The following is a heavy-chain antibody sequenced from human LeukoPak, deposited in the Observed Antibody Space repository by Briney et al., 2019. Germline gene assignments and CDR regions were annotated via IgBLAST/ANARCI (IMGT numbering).Heavy chain of an antibody. CDR2: LGRSGEYK. J-gene: IGHJ6*02. CDR1: GFRFTDYS. CDR3: VKDRPCETCMPMDA. V-gene: IGHV3-23*01. D-gene: IGHD2-2*01. Sequence: GGSLRLFCAASGFRFTDYSMSWVRQAPGKGLEWVAGLGRSGEYKYYADSVKGRFTISRDNSKDTVSLQMNSLRAEDSAVYFCVKDRPCETCMPMDAWGQGTTVTVSS.